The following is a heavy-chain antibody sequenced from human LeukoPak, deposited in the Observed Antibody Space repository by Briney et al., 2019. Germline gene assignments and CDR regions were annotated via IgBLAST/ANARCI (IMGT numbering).Heavy chain of an antibody. Sequence: ASVKVSCKASGYTFTSYDINWVRQATGQGLEWMGWMNPNSGNTGYAQKFQGRVTMTRSTSISTAYMELSSLRSEDTAVYYCARGGRITMVRGVLGDHYYYYYMDVWGKGTTVTVSS. CDR3: ARGGRITMVRGVLGDHYYYYYMDV. D-gene: IGHD3-10*01. CDR2: MNPNSGNT. J-gene: IGHJ6*03. CDR1: GYTFTSYD. V-gene: IGHV1-8*01.